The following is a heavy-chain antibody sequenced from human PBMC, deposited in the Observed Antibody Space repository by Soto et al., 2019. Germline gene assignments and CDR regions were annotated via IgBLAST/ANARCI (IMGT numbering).Heavy chain of an antibody. CDR1: GFTFSSYS. V-gene: IGHV3-48*04. Sequence: GGSLRLSCAASGFTFSSYSMNLVRQAPGKGLEWVSSINKGGSAKYYADSVKGRFTISRDNAKKSLSLQMNSLRAEDTAVYYCAVQGATFDYWGQGTPVTVSS. CDR2: INKGGSAK. J-gene: IGHJ4*02. D-gene: IGHD1-1*01. CDR3: AVQGATFDY.